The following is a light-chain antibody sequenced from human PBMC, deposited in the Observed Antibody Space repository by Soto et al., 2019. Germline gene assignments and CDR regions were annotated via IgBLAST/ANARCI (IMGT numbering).Light chain of an antibody. J-gene: IGKJ3*01. Sequence: EIVLTQSPGTLSLSPGERATLSCRASQSINSWYLAWYQQKVGQAPRLLIYGASSRATGIPDRFSGSESGTDFTLTINRLEPEDFAVYYCQQYDSLPFTFGSGTKVDMK. CDR2: GAS. CDR1: QSINSWY. CDR3: QQYDSLPFT. V-gene: IGKV3-20*01.